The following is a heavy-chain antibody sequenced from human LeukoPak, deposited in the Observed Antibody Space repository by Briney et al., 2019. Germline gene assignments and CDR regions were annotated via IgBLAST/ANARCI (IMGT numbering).Heavy chain of an antibody. CDR2: IKSNPDGGTT. Sequence: GGSLRLSCAASGFTFTNAWMSWVRQAPGKGLEWVGRIKSNPDGGTTDDAAPVKGRFIISRDDSKDTLYLQMSLLKTEDTAVYYCATGPSPTHRFDYWGQGTLVTVSS. J-gene: IGHJ4*02. CDR1: GFTFTNAW. CDR3: ATGPSPTHRFDY. V-gene: IGHV3-15*01.